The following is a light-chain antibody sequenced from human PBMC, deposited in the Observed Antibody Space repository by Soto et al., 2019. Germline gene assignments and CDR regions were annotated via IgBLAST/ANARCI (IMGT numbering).Light chain of an antibody. J-gene: IGKJ1*01. CDR3: PQYNNWWK. V-gene: IGKV3-15*01. CDR1: QSVSSN. Sequence: EIVMTQSPATLSVSPGERATLSCRASQSVSSNLAWYQQKPGQAPRLLIYGASTSATGIPARFSGSGSGTEFTLTISSLQSADFAVYYCPQYNNWWKVGQGTKVESK. CDR2: GAS.